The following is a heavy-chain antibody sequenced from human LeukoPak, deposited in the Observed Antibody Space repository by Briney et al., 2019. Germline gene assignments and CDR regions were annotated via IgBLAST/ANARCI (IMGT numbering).Heavy chain of an antibody. V-gene: IGHV3-21*01. J-gene: IGHJ4*02. D-gene: IGHD3-22*01. Sequence: PGGSLRLSCAASEFTFSSYTMNWVRQAPGKGLEWVSSISSSSSYIYYADSMKGRFTISRDNAKNSLYLQMNSLRAEDTALYYCARDYYYDSSGYYGYWGQGTLVTVSS. CDR1: EFTFSSYT. CDR3: ARDYYYDSSGYYGY. CDR2: ISSSSSYI.